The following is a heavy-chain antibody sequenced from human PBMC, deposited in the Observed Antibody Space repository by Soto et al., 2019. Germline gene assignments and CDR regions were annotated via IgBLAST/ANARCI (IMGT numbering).Heavy chain of an antibody. CDR3: AARHFWSGPWTDTRLGY. CDR1: GESINSSHG. D-gene: IGHD3-3*02. V-gene: IGHV4-4*02. J-gene: IGHJ4*02. CDR2: ISHSGST. Sequence: LSLTCAVSGESINSSHGWNWVRQPPGKGLEWIGQISHSGSTNYNPSLTSRVTISVDKSKSHFSLKLTSVTAADTAVYYCAARHFWSGPWTDTRLGYWGQGTLVTVSS.